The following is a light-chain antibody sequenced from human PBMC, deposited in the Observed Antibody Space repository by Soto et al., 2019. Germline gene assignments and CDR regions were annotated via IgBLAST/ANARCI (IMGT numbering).Light chain of an antibody. Sequence: DIQMTQSPSSLSASVGDRVTITCRASQSISTYLNWYQQKPGKVPKLLIYDATRLQTGVPSRFSGSGSGTDFTLAISSLQPEDFATYHCQQNYYTPQTFGQATKVDIK. CDR3: QQNYYTPQT. J-gene: IGKJ1*01. CDR1: QSISTY. V-gene: IGKV1-39*01. CDR2: DAT.